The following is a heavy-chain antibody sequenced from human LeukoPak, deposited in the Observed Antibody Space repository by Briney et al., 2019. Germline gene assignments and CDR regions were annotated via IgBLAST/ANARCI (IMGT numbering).Heavy chain of an antibody. CDR1: GFTFTSYE. CDR3: ARDTGSYTGMDV. V-gene: IGHV3-48*03. D-gene: IGHD1-26*01. Sequence: GGSLSLSCAASGFTFTSYEMNWVRQAPGKGLEWLSYISNSGSSTYYADSVKGRLTISRDNARNSLSLQMNSLRAEDTAIYYCARDTGSYTGMDVWGQGTTVTVTS. J-gene: IGHJ6*02. CDR2: ISNSGSST.